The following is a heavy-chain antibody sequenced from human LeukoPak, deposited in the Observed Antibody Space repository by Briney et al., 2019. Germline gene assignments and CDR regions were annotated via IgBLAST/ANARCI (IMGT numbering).Heavy chain of an antibody. CDR1: GFTFSSYS. D-gene: IGHD3-9*01. CDR3: AKDKKRRYFDFFDY. J-gene: IGHJ4*02. CDR2: ISSSSSYI. Sequence: GGSLRLSCAASGFTFSSYSMNWVRQAPGKGLEWVSSISSSSSYIYYADSVKGRFTISRDNAKNSLYLQMNSLRAEDTALYYCAKDKKRRYFDFFDYWGQGTLVTVSS. V-gene: IGHV3-21*04.